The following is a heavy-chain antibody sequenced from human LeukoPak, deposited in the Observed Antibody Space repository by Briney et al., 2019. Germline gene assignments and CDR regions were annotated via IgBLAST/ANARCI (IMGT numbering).Heavy chain of an antibody. D-gene: IGHD5-12*01. CDR2: IYSGGST. Sequence: PGGSLRLSCAASGFTVSSNYMSWVRQVPGKGLEWVSVIYSGGSTYYADSVKGRFTISRDNSKNTLYLQMNSLRAEDTAVYYCARDRGYSGYDSMGYYYYYMDVWGKGTTVTVSS. V-gene: IGHV3-66*02. CDR1: GFTVSSNY. J-gene: IGHJ6*03. CDR3: ARDRGYSGYDSMGYYYYYMDV.